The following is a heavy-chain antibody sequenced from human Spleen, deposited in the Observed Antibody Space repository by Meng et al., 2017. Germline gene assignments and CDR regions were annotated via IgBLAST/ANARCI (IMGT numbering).Heavy chain of an antibody. CDR2: INHSGST. Sequence: QVQLQQWGAGLLKPSETLSLTCAVYGGSFSGYYWSWIRQPPGKGLEWIGEINHSGSTNYNPSLKSRVTISVDTSKNQFSLKLSSVTAADTVVYYCARGRDYTAMVPMGFYFDYWGQGTLVTVSS. CDR3: ARGRDYTAMVPMGFYFDY. CDR1: GGSFSGYY. D-gene: IGHD5-18*01. J-gene: IGHJ4*02. V-gene: IGHV4-34*01.